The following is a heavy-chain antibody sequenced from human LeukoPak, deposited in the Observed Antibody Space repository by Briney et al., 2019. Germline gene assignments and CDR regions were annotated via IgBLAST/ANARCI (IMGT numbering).Heavy chain of an antibody. CDR2: IYYSGST. J-gene: IGHJ5*02. D-gene: IGHD5-18*01. V-gene: IGHV4-59*08. CDR1: GGSISSYY. Sequence: ASETLSLTCTVSGGSISSYYWSWIRQPPGKGLEWIGYIYYSGSTNYNPSLKSRVTIPVDTSKNQFSLKLSSVTAADTAVYYCARMGYSYGNWFDPWGQGTLVTVSS. CDR3: ARMGYSYGNWFDP.